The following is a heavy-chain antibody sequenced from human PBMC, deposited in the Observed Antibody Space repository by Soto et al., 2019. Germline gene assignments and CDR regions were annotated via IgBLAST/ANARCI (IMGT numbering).Heavy chain of an antibody. CDR1: GYSFTSYW. CDR3: ARLRRDDFWSGYYHY. Sequence: LQISCKGSGYSFTSYWISWVRQMPGKGLEWMGRIDPSDSYTNYSPSFQGHVTISADKSISTAYLQWSSLKASDTAMYYCARLRRDDFWSGYYHYWGQGTLVTVSS. J-gene: IGHJ4*02. V-gene: IGHV5-10-1*01. D-gene: IGHD3-3*01. CDR2: IDPSDSYT.